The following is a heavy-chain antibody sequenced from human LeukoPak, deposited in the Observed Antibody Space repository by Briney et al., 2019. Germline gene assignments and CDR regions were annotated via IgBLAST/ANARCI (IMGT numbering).Heavy chain of an antibody. V-gene: IGHV3-30*04. D-gene: IGHD3-22*01. CDR3: ARTPNYYDSSGHFDY. CDR2: ISYDGSNK. CDR1: GFTFSSYA. Sequence: GGSLRLSCAASGFTFSSYAMHWVRQAPGKGLEWVAVISYDGSNKYYADSVKGRFTISRDNSKNTLYLQMNSLRAEDTAVHYCARTPNYYDSSGHFDYWGQGTLVTVSS. J-gene: IGHJ4*02.